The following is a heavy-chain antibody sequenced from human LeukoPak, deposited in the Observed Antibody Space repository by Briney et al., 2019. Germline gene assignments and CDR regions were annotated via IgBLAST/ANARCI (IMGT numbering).Heavy chain of an antibody. Sequence: ASVKVSCKASGYTFTDYYMHWVRQAPGQGFEWMGWINPNSGDTNYAQKFQGRVTMTRDTSISTAHMELSRLRSDGTAVYYCARANFLYCSSTTCLFDYWGQGTLVIVSS. D-gene: IGHD2-2*01. CDR3: ARANFLYCSSTTCLFDY. CDR1: GYTFTDYY. V-gene: IGHV1-2*02. CDR2: INPNSGDT. J-gene: IGHJ4*02.